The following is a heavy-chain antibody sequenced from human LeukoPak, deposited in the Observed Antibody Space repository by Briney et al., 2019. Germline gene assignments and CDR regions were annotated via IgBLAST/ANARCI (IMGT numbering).Heavy chain of an antibody. V-gene: IGHV3-21*01. CDR2: ISSSSSYI. CDR1: GFTFSSYS. CDR3: ARGGSDYYDSSGYWYFDY. J-gene: IGHJ4*02. D-gene: IGHD3-22*01. Sequence: GGSLRLSCAASGFTFSSYSMNGVRQAPGKGLEWVSSISSSSSYIYYADSVKGRFTIYRDNAKTSLYLKMNSLRAENTAVYYCARGGSDYYDSSGYWYFDYWGQGTLVTVSS.